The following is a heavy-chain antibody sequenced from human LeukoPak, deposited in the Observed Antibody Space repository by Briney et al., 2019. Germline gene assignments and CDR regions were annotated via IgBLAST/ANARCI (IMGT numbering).Heavy chain of an antibody. Sequence: ASVKVSCKASGYTFTSYDINWVRQTTGQGLEWMGWMNPNSGNTGYAQKFQGRVTMTRNTSISTAYMELSSLRSEDTAVYYCARAYSGSYNAGGYWGQGTLVTVSS. CDR2: MNPNSGNT. CDR3: ARAYSGSYNAGGY. D-gene: IGHD1-26*01. CDR1: GYTFTSYD. J-gene: IGHJ4*02. V-gene: IGHV1-8*01.